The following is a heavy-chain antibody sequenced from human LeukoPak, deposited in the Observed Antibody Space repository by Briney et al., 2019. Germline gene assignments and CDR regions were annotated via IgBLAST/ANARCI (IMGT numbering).Heavy chain of an antibody. Sequence: SVKVSCKASGGSFNSYAFSWVRQAPGQGLEWMGRIIPIIGIANYAQKFQGRVTITADKSTSTGYMELRSLRSEDAAVYYCVRAPYCTSTSCYAHDVFDVWGQGTMVTVSS. J-gene: IGHJ3*01. CDR1: GGSFNSYA. D-gene: IGHD2-2*01. CDR2: IIPIIGIA. CDR3: VRAPYCTSTSCYAHDVFDV. V-gene: IGHV1-69*04.